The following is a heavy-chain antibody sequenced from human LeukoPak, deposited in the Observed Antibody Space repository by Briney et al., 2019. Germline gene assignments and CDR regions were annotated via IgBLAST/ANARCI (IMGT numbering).Heavy chain of an antibody. CDR1: GYTFTGYY. CDR3: ARELSPVETYYFDY. Sequence: SCKASGYTFTGYYMHWVRQAPGKGLEWVAVIRYDGSKKYYADSVKGRFTISRDNSKNTLYLQMNSLRVENTAVYYCARELSPVETYYFDYWGQGTLVTVSS. D-gene: IGHD5-24*01. V-gene: IGHV3-33*01. J-gene: IGHJ4*02. CDR2: IRYDGSKK.